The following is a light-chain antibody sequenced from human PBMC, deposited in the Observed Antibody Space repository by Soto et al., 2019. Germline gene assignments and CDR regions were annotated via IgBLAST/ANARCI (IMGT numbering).Light chain of an antibody. CDR2: GAS. Sequence: EIVLTQSPGTLSLSPGERATLSCRARQSVISTYLAWYQQKPGQAPRLLIYGASSRATGIPDRFSGSGSGTDFTLTISSLQPEDFATYYCLQHNSYPWTFGQGTKVDNK. J-gene: IGKJ1*01. CDR3: LQHNSYPWT. V-gene: IGKV3-20*01. CDR1: QSVISTY.